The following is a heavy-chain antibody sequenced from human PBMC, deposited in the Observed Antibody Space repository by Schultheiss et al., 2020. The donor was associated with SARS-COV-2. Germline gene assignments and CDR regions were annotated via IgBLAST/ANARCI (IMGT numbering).Heavy chain of an antibody. D-gene: IGHD2-21*02. CDR3: VKTYCSGTCYSDWFDP. V-gene: IGHV3-11*03. Sequence: GESLKISCAASGFTFSDYYMSWIRQAPGKGLEWVSYISSSSSYTNYADSVKGRFTISRDNAKNSLYLQINSLRAEDTAIYYCVKTYCSGTCYSDWFDPWGQGTLVTVSS. CDR1: GFTFSDYY. J-gene: IGHJ5*02. CDR2: ISSSSSYT.